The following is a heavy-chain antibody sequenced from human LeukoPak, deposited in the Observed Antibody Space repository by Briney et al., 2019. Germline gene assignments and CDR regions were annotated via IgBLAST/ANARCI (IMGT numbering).Heavy chain of an antibody. Sequence: PGGSLRLTCAASDFTFSSNWMYWVCHPQGPGLVWVSRINSDGRGMSYADSVKGRSTISSDNAYNTLYLQMNSLRAEDTAVYYCASGGRVGDIFDIWGQGTMVRVSS. D-gene: IGHD2-15*01. CDR2: INSDGRGM. CDR1: DFTFSSNW. J-gene: IGHJ3*02. V-gene: IGHV3-74*01. CDR3: ASGGRVGDIFDI.